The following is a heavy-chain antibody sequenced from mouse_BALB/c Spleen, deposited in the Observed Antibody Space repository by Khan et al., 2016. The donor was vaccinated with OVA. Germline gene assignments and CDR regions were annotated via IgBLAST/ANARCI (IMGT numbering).Heavy chain of an antibody. CDR1: GFTFSTYG. CDR2: ISTGGHYT. Sequence: EVQVVESGGDLVKPGGSLKLSCAASGFTFSTYGMSWVRQTPDKRLEWVATISTGGHYTYYPDSVKGRFTISRDNAKNTLYLKMTSLKSEDTAMFYCARLAYYYDSEGFAYWGQGTLVTVSA. V-gene: IGHV5-6*01. D-gene: IGHD1-1*01. J-gene: IGHJ3*01. CDR3: ARLAYYYDSEGFAY.